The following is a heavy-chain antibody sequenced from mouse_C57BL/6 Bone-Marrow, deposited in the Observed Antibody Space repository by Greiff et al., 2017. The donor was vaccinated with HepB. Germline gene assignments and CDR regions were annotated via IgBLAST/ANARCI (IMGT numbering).Heavy chain of an antibody. CDR1: GYTFTSYW. CDR2: IDPSDSYT. CDR3: ARRWYFDV. Sequence: QVQLQQPGAELVMPGASVKLSCKASGYTFTSYWMHWVKQRPGQGLEWIGEIDPSDSYTNYNQKFKGKSTLTVDKSSSTAYMQLSSLTSEDSAVYYWARRWYFDVWGTGTTVTVSS. J-gene: IGHJ1*03. V-gene: IGHV1-69*01.